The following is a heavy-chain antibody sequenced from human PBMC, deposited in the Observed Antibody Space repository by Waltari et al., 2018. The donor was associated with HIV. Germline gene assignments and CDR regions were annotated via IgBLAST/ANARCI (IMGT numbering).Heavy chain of an antibody. V-gene: IGHV1-2*02. D-gene: IGHD1-1*01. CDR2: INPNSGGT. J-gene: IGHJ4*02. Sequence: QVQLVQSGAEVKKPGASVKVSCKASGHTFTSYYIHWVRQAPGQGLEWMGWINPNSGGTNYTQKFQGRVTMTRATSITTAYMELSRLRSDDTAVYYCAKSPGTWSTRDWGQGTLVTVSS. CDR3: AKSPGTWSTRD. CDR1: GHTFTSYY.